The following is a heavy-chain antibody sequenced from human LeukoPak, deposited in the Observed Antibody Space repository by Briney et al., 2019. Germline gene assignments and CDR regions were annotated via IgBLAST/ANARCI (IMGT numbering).Heavy chain of an antibody. V-gene: IGHV4-59*01. J-gene: IGHJ6*03. CDR1: GGSISSYY. CDR2: VDHTRST. Sequence: SETLSLTCTVSGGSISSYYWTWIRQPPGKGLEWIGYVDHTRSTNFNPSLNGRVSISRDTSKNLFSLRLRSVTAADTAVYFCARGRVSSSTWYSTYYYYFYMDVWGKGTTVTVSS. CDR3: ARGRVSSSTWYSTYYYYFYMDV. D-gene: IGHD4-11*01.